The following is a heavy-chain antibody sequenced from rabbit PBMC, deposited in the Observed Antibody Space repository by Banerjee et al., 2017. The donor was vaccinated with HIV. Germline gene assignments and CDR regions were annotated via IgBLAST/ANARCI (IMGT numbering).Heavy chain of an antibody. CDR1: GFSFSSNYW. CDR3: AREYTSDNYDITYYGMDL. V-gene: IGHV1S40*01. CDR2: IYAGSSGST. J-gene: IGHJ6*01. D-gene: IGHD1-1*01. Sequence: QSLEESGGGLVQPGASLTLTCTASGFSFSSNYWIYWVRQAPGKGLEWIACIYAGSSGSTYYASWAKGRFTISKTSSTTVTLQMTSLTAADTATYFCAREYTSDNYDITYYGMDLWGPGTLVTVS.